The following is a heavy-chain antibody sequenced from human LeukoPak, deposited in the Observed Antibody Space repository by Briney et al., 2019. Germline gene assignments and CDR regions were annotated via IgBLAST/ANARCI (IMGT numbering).Heavy chain of an antibody. CDR2: ISGSGGST. D-gene: IGHD6-19*01. CDR3: AKDQKQWLVQDAFDI. Sequence: PGGSLRLSCAASGFTLSSYAMSWVRQAPGKGLEWVSAISGSGGSTYYADSVKGRFTISRDNSKNTLYLQMNSLRAEDTAVYYCAKDQKQWLVQDAFDIWGQGTMVTVSS. V-gene: IGHV3-23*01. J-gene: IGHJ3*02. CDR1: GFTLSSYA.